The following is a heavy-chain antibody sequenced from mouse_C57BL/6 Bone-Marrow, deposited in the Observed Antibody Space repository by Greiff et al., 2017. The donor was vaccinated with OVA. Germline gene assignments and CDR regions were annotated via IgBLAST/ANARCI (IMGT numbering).Heavy chain of an antibody. CDR3: TTCYDGYFDY. CDR2: IDPEKGDT. CDR1: GFNIKDDY. J-gene: IGHJ2*01. D-gene: IGHD2-3*01. Sequence: VQLQQSGAELVRPGASVKLSCTASGFNIKDDYMHWVKQRPEQGLEWIGWIDPEKGDTEYDSKFQGKAPITADTSSNTAYLPLSSLTSEDTAVYYCTTCYDGYFDYWGQGTTLTVSS. V-gene: IGHV14-4*01.